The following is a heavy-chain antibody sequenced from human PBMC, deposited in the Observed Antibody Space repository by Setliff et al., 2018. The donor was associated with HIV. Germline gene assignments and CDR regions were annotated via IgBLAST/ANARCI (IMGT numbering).Heavy chain of an antibody. V-gene: IGHV1-2*02. D-gene: IGHD1-26*01. J-gene: IGHJ4*02. CDR2: INPNSGGT. CDR1: GYTFTGYY. CDR3: ALASIVSTARWNH. Sequence: ASVKVSCKAVGYTFTGYYMHWVRQAPGQGLKWMGWINPNSGGTNYARNFQGRVTMTRDTSISTAYMDLSSLTSDDTAVYYCALASIVSTARWNHWGRGTLVTVSS.